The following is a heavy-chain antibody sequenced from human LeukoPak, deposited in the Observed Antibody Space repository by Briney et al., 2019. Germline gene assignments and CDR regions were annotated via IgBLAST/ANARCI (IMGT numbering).Heavy chain of an antibody. CDR2: INGKRGAT. D-gene: IGHD3-9*01. CDR1: GFTFTDHY. V-gene: IGHV1-2*02. Sequence: ASVEVSCKASGFTFTDHYMHWVRQAPGQGLEWMGWINGKRGATNYAQNFQDRVTMTRDTSTSTVYMELSRLTVDDTAVYYCARDHDWRVDYWGQGTLVTVSS. J-gene: IGHJ4*02. CDR3: ARDHDWRVDY.